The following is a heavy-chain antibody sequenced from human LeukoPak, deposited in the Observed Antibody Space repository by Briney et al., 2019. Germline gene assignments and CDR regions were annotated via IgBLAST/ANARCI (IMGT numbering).Heavy chain of an antibody. CDR2: ISYNGRT. Sequence: SETLSLTCIVSGGSVTSGTYYWSWIRQPPGKGLEWIGYISYNGRTNYSPSLKSRVTISVDTSKNQFSLKLTSVTAADTAVYYCAGVSSGTYYFNFWGQGTLVTVSS. CDR1: GGSVTSGTYY. D-gene: IGHD1-26*01. V-gene: IGHV4-61*01. CDR3: AGVSSGTYYFNF. J-gene: IGHJ4*02.